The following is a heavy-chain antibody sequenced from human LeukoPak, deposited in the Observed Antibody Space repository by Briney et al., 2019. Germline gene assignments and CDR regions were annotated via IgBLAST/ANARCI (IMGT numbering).Heavy chain of an antibody. J-gene: IGHJ3*02. CDR1: DDSISSHY. CDR3: ARDLVTVTKGFDI. V-gene: IGHV4-59*11. D-gene: IGHD4-17*01. Sequence: SETLSLTCAVSDDSISSHYWTWIRQPPGKGLEWIGYISYIGSTNYNPSLKSRVTISIDTSRNQFSLRLSSVTAADSAVYYCARDLVTVTKGFDIWGQGTMVSVSS. CDR2: ISYIGST.